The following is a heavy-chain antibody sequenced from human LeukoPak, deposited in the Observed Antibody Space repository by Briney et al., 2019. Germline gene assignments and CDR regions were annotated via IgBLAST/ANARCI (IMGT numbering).Heavy chain of an antibody. CDR1: GYTFTGHY. CDR2: INPNSGGT. D-gene: IGHD3-10*01. V-gene: IGHV1-2*02. CDR3: ARARITMVRGASYGWFDP. J-gene: IGHJ5*02. Sequence: ASVKVSCKASGYTFTGHYMHWVRQAPGQGLEWMGWINPNSGGTNYAQKFQGRVTMTRDTSISTAYMELSRLRSDDTAVYYCARARITMVRGASYGWFDPWGQGTLVTVSS.